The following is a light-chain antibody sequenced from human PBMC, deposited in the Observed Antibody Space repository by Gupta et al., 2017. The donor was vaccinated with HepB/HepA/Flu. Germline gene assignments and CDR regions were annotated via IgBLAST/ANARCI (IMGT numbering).Light chain of an antibody. CDR1: QVISSW. Sequence: DIQQTQSPPPLSASVGARVTITCRASQVISSWLAWYQQKPGKAPKLLIYKASSLESGVPSRFSGSGSGTEFTLTISSLQPDDFATYYCQQYNSYQGTFGQGTKVEIK. CDR2: KAS. V-gene: IGKV1-5*03. CDR3: QQYNSYQGT. J-gene: IGKJ1*01.